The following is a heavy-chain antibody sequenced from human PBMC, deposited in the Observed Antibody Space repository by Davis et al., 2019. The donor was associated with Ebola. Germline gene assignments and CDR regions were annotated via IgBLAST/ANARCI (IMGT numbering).Heavy chain of an antibody. J-gene: IGHJ4*02. Sequence: PGGSLRLSCAASGFSVTSTYVSWVRQAPGKGLEWVSVMYTACTSRCTDYADSVKGRFIVSRDNSKNTVYLEMNTLRADDTAVYYCARDSSGWYRVGELDYWGQGTLVTVSS. D-gene: IGHD6-19*01. CDR3: ARDSSGWYRVGELDY. CDR1: GFSVTSTY. CDR2: MYTACTSRCT. V-gene: IGHV3-66*01.